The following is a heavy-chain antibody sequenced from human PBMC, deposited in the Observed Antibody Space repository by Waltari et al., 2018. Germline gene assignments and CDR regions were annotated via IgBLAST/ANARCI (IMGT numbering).Heavy chain of an antibody. D-gene: IGHD3-3*01. Sequence: QVHLVQSGAEVKKPGASVTVSCKASGYTFTGHVIHWVRQAPGQGLEWVGSVNPNTGDTYSAPKLEGRVTMTRDTSISTAYLDLSRLTSDDTAVYYCARVLYDFWGGYHPNDVFDFWGQGTVVIVSS. CDR3: ARVLYDFWGGYHPNDVFDF. V-gene: IGHV1-2*02. CDR2: VNPNTGDT. J-gene: IGHJ3*01. CDR1: GYTFTGHV.